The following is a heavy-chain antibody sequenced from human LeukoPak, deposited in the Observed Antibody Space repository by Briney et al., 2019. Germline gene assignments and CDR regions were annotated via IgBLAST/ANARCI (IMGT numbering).Heavy chain of an antibody. Sequence: PGGSLRLSCAASGFTFSNYWMSWVRQAPGKGLEWVANINQDGSQKYYVDSVKGRFTISRDNAENSLYLQMSSLGAEDTTVYYCARDGSANRYNWFDPWGQGTLVTVSS. V-gene: IGHV3-7*03. CDR3: ARDGSANRYNWFDP. CDR2: INQDGSQK. D-gene: IGHD1-26*01. CDR1: GFTFSNYW. J-gene: IGHJ5*02.